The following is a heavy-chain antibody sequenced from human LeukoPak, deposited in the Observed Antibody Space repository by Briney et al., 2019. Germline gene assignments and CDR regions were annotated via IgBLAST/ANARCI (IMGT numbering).Heavy chain of an antibody. CDR1: GVTFSSYG. V-gene: IGHV3-30*03. J-gene: IGHJ4*02. Sequence: GGSLRLSCAASGVTFSSYGMHWVRQAPGKGLEWVALISSDGNDKLYGDSVKGRFTISGDDSKSTLYLQMNSLRAEDTAVYYCTTKVIRGNSGDDYDDWGQGTLVTVSS. D-gene: IGHD5-12*01. CDR2: ISSDGNDK. CDR3: TTKVIRGNSGDDYDD.